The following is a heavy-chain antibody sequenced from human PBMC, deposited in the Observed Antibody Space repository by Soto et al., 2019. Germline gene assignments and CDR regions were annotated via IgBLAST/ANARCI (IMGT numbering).Heavy chain of an antibody. D-gene: IGHD2-15*01. V-gene: IGHV2-5*02. CDR3: VHKRRVMVAATSAWFEH. CDR1: GFSFNTDGVG. CDR2: IYWDDDK. Sequence: QITLKESGPTLVKPRQTLTLTCTFSGFSFNTDGVGVGWVRQPPGKALEWLALIYWDDDKRYTPSLKRRLTTTTDTYTNQVLPTMTSMDPVDTGTYYSVHKRRVMVAATSAWFEHWGQGTLVTVSS. J-gene: IGHJ5*02.